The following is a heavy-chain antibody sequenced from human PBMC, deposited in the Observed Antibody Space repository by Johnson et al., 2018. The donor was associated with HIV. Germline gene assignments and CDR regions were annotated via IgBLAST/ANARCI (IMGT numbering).Heavy chain of an antibody. V-gene: IGHV3-33*05. CDR2: ISYDGSDT. Sequence: QVQLVESGGGVVQPGRSLRLSCVASGFKFRNYGLHWVRQAPGKGLEWVAFISYDGSDTYYADSVKGRFTISRDNAKKTMFVQMNSLRAEDTAVYYCARSGPNWAFDFWGQGTMVTVSS. CDR3: ARSGPNWAFDF. CDR1: GFKFRNYG. J-gene: IGHJ3*01. D-gene: IGHD1-1*01.